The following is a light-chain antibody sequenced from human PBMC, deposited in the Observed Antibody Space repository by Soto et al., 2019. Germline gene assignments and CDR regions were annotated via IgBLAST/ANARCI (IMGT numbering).Light chain of an antibody. Sequence: EIVLTQSPATLSLSPGERATLSCRASQSVSSYLAWYQQKPGQAPRLLIYDASNRATGIPARFSGSGSGTDFTLTISSREPEYFAVYYCQQRSNWPLYTFGQGTKLEIK. CDR2: DAS. CDR3: QQRSNWPLYT. J-gene: IGKJ2*01. V-gene: IGKV3-11*01. CDR1: QSVSSY.